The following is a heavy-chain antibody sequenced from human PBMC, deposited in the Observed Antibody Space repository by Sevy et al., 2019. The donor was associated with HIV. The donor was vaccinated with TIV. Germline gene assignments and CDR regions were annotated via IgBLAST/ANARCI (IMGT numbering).Heavy chain of an antibody. D-gene: IGHD6-13*01. J-gene: IGHJ3*02. Sequence: GGSLKISCRSPGYSFTSYWIGWVRQMPGKGLGGMGIIYPGDSDTRYSPSFQGQVPLSADKSISTAYLQWSSLKASDTAMYYCARAYSSSWYESAFDIWGQGTMVTVSS. CDR1: GYSFTSYW. CDR2: IYPGDSDT. CDR3: ARAYSSSWYESAFDI. V-gene: IGHV5-51*01.